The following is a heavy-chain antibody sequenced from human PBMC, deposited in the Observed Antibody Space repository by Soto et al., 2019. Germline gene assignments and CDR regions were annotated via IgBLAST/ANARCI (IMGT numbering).Heavy chain of an antibody. J-gene: IGHJ5*02. Sequence: QVQLVQSGAEVKKPGSSVKVSCKAPGGTFSSYTISWVRQAPGQGLEWMGRIIPILGIANYAQKFQGRVTSTADKSTRTAYMELGRLRSEDTAVYYCARGANCGGDCYYNWFDPWGQGTLVTVSS. CDR1: GGTFSSYT. CDR3: ARGANCGGDCYYNWFDP. CDR2: IIPILGIA. D-gene: IGHD2-21*02. V-gene: IGHV1-69*02.